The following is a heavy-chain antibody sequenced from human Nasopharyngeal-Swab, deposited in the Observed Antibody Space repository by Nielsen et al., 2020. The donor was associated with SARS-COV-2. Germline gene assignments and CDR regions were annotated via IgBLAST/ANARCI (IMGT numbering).Heavy chain of an antibody. CDR1: GFTFSSYS. Sequence: GESLKISCAASGFTFSSYSMNWVRQAPGKGLEWVSYISSSSSTTYYADSVKGRFTISRDNSKNTLYLQMNSLRAEDTAVYYCARGQSIAAPLAREGGCGMDVWGQGTTVTVSS. V-gene: IGHV3-48*04. CDR3: ARGQSIAAPLAREGGCGMDV. D-gene: IGHD6-6*01. J-gene: IGHJ6*02. CDR2: ISSSSSTT.